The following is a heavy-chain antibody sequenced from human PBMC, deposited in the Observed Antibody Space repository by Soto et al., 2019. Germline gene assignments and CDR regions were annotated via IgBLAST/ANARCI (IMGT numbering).Heavy chain of an antibody. CDR2: IYYSGST. D-gene: IGHD6-13*01. J-gene: IGHJ5*02. V-gene: IGHV4-39*01. CDR1: GGSISSSSYY. Sequence: PSETLSLTCTVSGGSISSSSYYWGWIRQSPGKGLEWIGSIYYSGSTYYNPSLKSRVTISVDTFKNQFSLKLSSVTAADTAVYYCASNRVTHLRYDDIAAAGRVNWFDPWGQGTLVTVYS. CDR3: ASNRVTHLRYDDIAAAGRVNWFDP.